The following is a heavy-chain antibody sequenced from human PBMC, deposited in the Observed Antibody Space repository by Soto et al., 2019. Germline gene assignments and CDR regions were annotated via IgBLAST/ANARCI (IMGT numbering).Heavy chain of an antibody. V-gene: IGHV3-30-3*01. D-gene: IGHD2-15*01. Sequence: QVQLVESGGGVVQPGRSLRLSCAASGFTFSSYAMHWVRQAPGKGLEWMAVILYDGSNEYYADSVKGRFTISRDNSKNTLYLQMNSLGAEDTAVYYCAREVEGMDAWDQGTTVTVSS. CDR1: GFTFSSYA. CDR2: ILYDGSNE. CDR3: AREVEGMDA. J-gene: IGHJ6*02.